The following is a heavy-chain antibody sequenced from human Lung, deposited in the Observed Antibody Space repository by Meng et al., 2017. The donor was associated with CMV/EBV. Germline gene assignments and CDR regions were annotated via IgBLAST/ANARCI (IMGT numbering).Heavy chain of an antibody. Sequence: LSCAVSGDSIISSNWWSWVRQPPGEGLEWIGEIHHSGTTNYNPSLKSRVTISVDKSKNQFSLKLTSVTAADTAFYYCARRGPQLYDYWGQGTLVTVS. CDR1: GDSIISSNW. D-gene: IGHD3-10*01. CDR3: ARRGPQLYDY. J-gene: IGHJ4*02. V-gene: IGHV4-4*02. CDR2: IHHSGTT.